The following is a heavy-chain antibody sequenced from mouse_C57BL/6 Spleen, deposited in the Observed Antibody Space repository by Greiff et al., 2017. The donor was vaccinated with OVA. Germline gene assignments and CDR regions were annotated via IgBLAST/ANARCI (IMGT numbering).Heavy chain of an antibody. J-gene: IGHJ1*03. CDR2: ISYDGSN. CDR3: ARDYYGSISGYFDV. CDR1: GYSITSGYY. D-gene: IGHD1-1*01. Sequence: EVQLQQSGPGLVKPSQSLSLTCSVTGYSITSGYYWNWIRQFPGNKLEWMGYISYDGSNNYNPSLKNRISITRDTSKNQFFLKLNSVTTEDTATYYCARDYYGSISGYFDVWGTGTTVTVSS. V-gene: IGHV3-6*01.